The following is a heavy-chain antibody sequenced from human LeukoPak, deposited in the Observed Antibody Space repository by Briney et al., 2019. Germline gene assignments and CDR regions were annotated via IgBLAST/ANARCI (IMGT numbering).Heavy chain of an antibody. Sequence: GGSLRLSCAASGFTFSSYAMSWIRQAPGKGLEWVSYISSSGSTIYYADSVKGRFTISRDNAKNSLYLQMNSLRAEDTAVYYCARRVYDILTGRGKGMDVWGQGTTVTVSS. V-gene: IGHV3-11*01. CDR3: ARRVYDILTGRGKGMDV. J-gene: IGHJ6*02. D-gene: IGHD3-9*01. CDR1: GFTFSSYA. CDR2: ISSSGSTI.